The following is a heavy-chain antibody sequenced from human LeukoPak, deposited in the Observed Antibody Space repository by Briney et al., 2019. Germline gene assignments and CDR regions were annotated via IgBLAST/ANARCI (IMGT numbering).Heavy chain of an antibody. D-gene: IGHD3-3*01. V-gene: IGHV4-59*01. J-gene: IGHJ6*02. CDR3: ARADFWSAQSTNGMDV. CDR2: IYYSGST. CDR1: GGSISSYY. Sequence: SETLSLTCTVSGGSISSYYWSWIRQPPGKGLEWIGYIYYSGSTNCNPSLKSRVTISVDTSKNQFSLKLSSVTAADTAVYYCARADFWSAQSTNGMDVWGQGTTVTVSS.